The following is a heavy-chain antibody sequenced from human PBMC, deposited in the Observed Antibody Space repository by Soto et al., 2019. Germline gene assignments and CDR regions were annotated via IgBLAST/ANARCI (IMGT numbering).Heavy chain of an antibody. J-gene: IGHJ5*02. CDR1: GGSISSGGYS. Sequence: PSETLSLTCAVSGGSISSGGYSWSWIRQPPGKGLEWIGYIYHSGSTYYNPSLKSRVTISVDRSKNQFSLKLSSVTAADTAVYYCARGYYGSGSSPWFDPWGQGTLVTVSS. CDR2: IYHSGST. D-gene: IGHD3-10*01. CDR3: ARGYYGSGSSPWFDP. V-gene: IGHV4-30-2*01.